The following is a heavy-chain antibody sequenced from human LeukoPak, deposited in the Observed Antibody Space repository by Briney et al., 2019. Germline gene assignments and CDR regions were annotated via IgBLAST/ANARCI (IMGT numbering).Heavy chain of an antibody. CDR1: GFTFDDYG. CDR3: ARDQEYYYDSSGYPGP. Sequence: GGSLRLSCAASGFTFDDYGMTWVRQAPGKGLEWVSGINWNGGSTGYADSVKGRFTISRDNAKNSLYLQMNSLRAEDTAVYYCARDQEYYYDSSGYPGPWGQGTLVTVSS. D-gene: IGHD3-22*01. V-gene: IGHV3-20*04. CDR2: INWNGGST. J-gene: IGHJ5*02.